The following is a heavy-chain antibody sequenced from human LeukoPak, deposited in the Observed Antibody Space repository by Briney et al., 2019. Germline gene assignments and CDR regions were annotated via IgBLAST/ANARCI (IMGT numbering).Heavy chain of an antibody. V-gene: IGHV4-34*01. J-gene: IGHJ4*02. D-gene: IGHD3-3*01. CDR3: ARVQTQYYDFWSGYYRGAYFDY. CDR2: INHSGST. CDR1: RGSSCGYY. Sequence: SGTLSLTCAVSRGSSCGYYWSCIRETSGKGLEWSGEINHSGSTNYNPSLKSRVTISVDTSKNQFSLKLSSVTAADTAMYYCARVQTQYYDFWSGYYRGAYFDYRGQGTLVTVAS.